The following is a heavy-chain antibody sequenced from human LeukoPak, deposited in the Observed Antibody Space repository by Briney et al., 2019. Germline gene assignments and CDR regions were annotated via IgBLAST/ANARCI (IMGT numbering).Heavy chain of an antibody. V-gene: IGHV4-34*01. Sequence: SETLSLTCAVYGGSFSGYYWSWIRQPPGKGLEGIGEINHSGSTNYNPSLKRRVTISVDTSKNQFSLKLSSVTAADTAVYYCARGFGVAAAGPGYWGQGTLVTVSS. CDR3: ARGFGVAAAGPGY. D-gene: IGHD6-13*01. CDR2: INHSGST. CDR1: GGSFSGYY. J-gene: IGHJ4*02.